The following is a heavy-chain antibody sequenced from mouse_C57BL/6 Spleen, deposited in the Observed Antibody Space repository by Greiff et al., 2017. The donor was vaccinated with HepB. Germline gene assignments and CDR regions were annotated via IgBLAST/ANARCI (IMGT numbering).Heavy chain of an antibody. CDR3: ARMGLTGPAWFAY. J-gene: IGHJ3*01. D-gene: IGHD4-1*01. CDR2: IYPGDGDT. Sequence: VQLQQSGPELVKPGASVKISCKASGYAFSSSWMNWVKQRPGKGLEWIGRIYPGDGDTNYNGKFKGKATLTADKSSSTAYMQLSSLTSEDSAVYFCARMGLTGPAWFAYWGQGTLVTVSA. CDR1: GYAFSSSW. V-gene: IGHV1-82*01.